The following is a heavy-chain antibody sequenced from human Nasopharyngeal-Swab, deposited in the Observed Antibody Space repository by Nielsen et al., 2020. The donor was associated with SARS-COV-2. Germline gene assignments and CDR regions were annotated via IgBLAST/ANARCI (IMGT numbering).Heavy chain of an antibody. D-gene: IGHD6-6*01. Sequence: SVKVSCKASGYTFTGYYMHWGGQAPGQGLEWMGRINPNSCGTNYAQKLQGRVTMTRDTSISTAYMELSRLRSDDTAVYYCARGWKFYPSSGDAFDIWGQGTMVTVSS. V-gene: IGHV1-2*06. CDR1: GYTFTGYY. CDR3: ARGWKFYPSSGDAFDI. CDR2: INPNSCGT. J-gene: IGHJ3*02.